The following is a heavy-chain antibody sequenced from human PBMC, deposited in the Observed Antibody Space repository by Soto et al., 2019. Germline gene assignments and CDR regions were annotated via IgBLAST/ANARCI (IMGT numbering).Heavy chain of an antibody. J-gene: IGHJ4*02. CDR2: ISAGGDGT. CDR1: GFSFRSYA. V-gene: IGHV3-23*01. CDR3: ADGGRYPYF. D-gene: IGHD1-26*01. Sequence: GGSLRLSCAASGFSFRSYAMGWVRQAPGKGLAWVSSISAGGDGTYYADSVKGRFTISRDNSNNTLYLQMDSLRAEDTAVYYCADGGRYPYFWGQGTLVTVS.